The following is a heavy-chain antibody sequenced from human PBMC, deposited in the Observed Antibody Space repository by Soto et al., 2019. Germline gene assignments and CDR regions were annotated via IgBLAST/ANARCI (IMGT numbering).Heavy chain of an antibody. CDR3: ARVEVGATAGAFDM. CDR2: VNTDGSIT. V-gene: IGHV3-74*01. Sequence: PGGSLRLSCAASGFTFRAYWMNWVRQAPGEGLVWISRVNTDGSITSYADSVKGRFTISRDNAKNTLYLQMNSLTAEDTAVYYCARVEVGATAGAFDMWGQGTVVTVSS. CDR1: GFTFRAYW. J-gene: IGHJ3*02. D-gene: IGHD1-26*01.